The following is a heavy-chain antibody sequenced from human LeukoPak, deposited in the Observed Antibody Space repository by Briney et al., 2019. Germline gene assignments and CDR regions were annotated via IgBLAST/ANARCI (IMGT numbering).Heavy chain of an antibody. CDR1: GFTFSSYS. J-gene: IGHJ4*02. D-gene: IGHD6-13*01. CDR3: ARVLTYSSSWYIFDY. Sequence: GGSLRLSCAASGFTFSSYSMNWVRQAPGKGLEWVSSISSSSSYIYYADSVKGRFTISRDNAKNSLYLQMNSLRAEDAAVYYCARVLTYSSSWYIFDYWGQGTLVTVSS. V-gene: IGHV3-21*01. CDR2: ISSSSSYI.